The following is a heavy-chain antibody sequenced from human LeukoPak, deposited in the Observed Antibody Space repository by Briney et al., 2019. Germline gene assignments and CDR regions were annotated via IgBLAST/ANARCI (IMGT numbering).Heavy chain of an antibody. V-gene: IGHV4-59*01. CDR1: GGSISIYY. CDR3: ARDRCSSTSCYVFPQAFDI. Sequence: PSETLSLTCTVSGGSISIYYWSWIRQPPGKGREWIGHIYYSGSTNYNPSLKSRVTISVDTSKNQFSLKLSSVTAADTAVYYCARDRCSSTSCYVFPQAFDIWGQGTMVTVSS. CDR2: IYYSGST. D-gene: IGHD2-2*01. J-gene: IGHJ3*02.